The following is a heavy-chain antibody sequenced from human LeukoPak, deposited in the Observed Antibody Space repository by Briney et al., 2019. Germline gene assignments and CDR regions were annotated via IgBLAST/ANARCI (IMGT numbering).Heavy chain of an antibody. J-gene: IGHJ4*02. V-gene: IGHV4-59*01. CDR1: GGSISSFY. CDR3: ARRVGGTTFFDH. Sequence: SETLSLTCTVSGGSISSFYWSWIRQPPGKGLEWIGYVYYSGSTNYNPSLQSRVTISVDTSKNQFSLKLSSVTAADSAVYYCARRVGGTTFFDHWGQGTLVTVSS. CDR2: VYYSGST. D-gene: IGHD1-26*01.